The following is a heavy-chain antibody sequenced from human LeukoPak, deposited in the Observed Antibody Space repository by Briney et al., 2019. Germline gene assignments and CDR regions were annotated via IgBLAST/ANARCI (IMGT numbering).Heavy chain of an antibody. Sequence: SETLSLTCAVYGGSFSGYYWSWIRQPPGKGLEWIGEINHSGSTNYNPSLKSRVTISVDTSKNQFSLKLSSVTAADTAVYYCASSSRISNTGSYPFDYWGQGTLVTVSS. D-gene: IGHD1-26*01. CDR2: INHSGST. CDR3: ASSSRISNTGSYPFDY. J-gene: IGHJ4*02. V-gene: IGHV4-34*01. CDR1: GGSFSGYY.